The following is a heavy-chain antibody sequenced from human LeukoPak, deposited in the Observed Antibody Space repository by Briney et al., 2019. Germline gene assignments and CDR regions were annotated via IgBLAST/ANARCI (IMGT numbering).Heavy chain of an antibody. Sequence: ASVTVSCKAFGDTFSSYTFSWVRQALAQGLQWMGRIIPILGIANYSQNFKGRVTITADKSTSTAYMDLSSLRSEDTAVYSCAKGRSDRSGYYPYFDYWGQGTLVTVSS. CDR2: IIPILGIA. D-gene: IGHD3-22*01. V-gene: IGHV1-69*02. CDR1: GDTFSSYT. CDR3: AKGRSDRSGYYPYFDY. J-gene: IGHJ4*02.